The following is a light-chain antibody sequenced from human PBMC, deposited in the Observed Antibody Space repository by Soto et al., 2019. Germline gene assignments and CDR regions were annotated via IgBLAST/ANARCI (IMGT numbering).Light chain of an antibody. Sequence: IVLTQSPGTLSLSPGERATLSCRASQSVSSSYLAWYQQKPGQAPRLPIHGASNRATGIPDRFSGSGSGTDFTLSISRLEPEDFVVYYCQQYTNSPMYTFGQGTKLEIK. CDR3: QQYTNSPMYT. V-gene: IGKV3-20*01. CDR1: QSVSSSY. J-gene: IGKJ2*01. CDR2: GAS.